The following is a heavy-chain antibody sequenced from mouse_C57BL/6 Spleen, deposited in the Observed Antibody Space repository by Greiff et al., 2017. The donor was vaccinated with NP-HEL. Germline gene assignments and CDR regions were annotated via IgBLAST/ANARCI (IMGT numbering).Heavy chain of an antibody. CDR1: GFNIKDDY. Sequence: VHVKQSGAELVRPGASVKLSCTASGFNIKDDYMHWVKQRPEQGLEWIGWIDPENGDTEYASKFQGKATITADTSSNTAYLQLSSLTSEDTAVDYWTTDYGSSHFDYWGQGTTLTVSS. V-gene: IGHV14-4*01. D-gene: IGHD1-1*01. CDR3: TTDYGSSHFDY. CDR2: IDPENGDT. J-gene: IGHJ2*01.